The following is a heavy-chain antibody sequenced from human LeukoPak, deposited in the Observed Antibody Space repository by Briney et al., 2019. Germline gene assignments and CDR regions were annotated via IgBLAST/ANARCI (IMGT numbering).Heavy chain of an antibody. V-gene: IGHV1-18*01. CDR1: GYTFTSYG. CDR3: ARGGNFDWLSMNWFDP. Sequence: RASVKVSCKASGYTFTSYGISWVRQAPGQGLEWMGWISAYNGNTNYAQKLRGRVTMTTDTSTSTAYMELRSLRSDDTAVYYCARGGNFDWLSMNWFDPWGQGTLVTVSS. J-gene: IGHJ5*02. CDR2: ISAYNGNT. D-gene: IGHD3-9*01.